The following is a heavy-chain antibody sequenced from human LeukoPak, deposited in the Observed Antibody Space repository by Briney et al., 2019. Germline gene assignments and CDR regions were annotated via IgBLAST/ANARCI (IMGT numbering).Heavy chain of an antibody. CDR3: ARETPCSGGSCYSSYYYYYGMDV. J-gene: IGHJ6*02. V-gene: IGHV3-33*01. Sequence: GGSLRLSCAASGFTLSSYGMHWVRQAPGKGLEWVAVIWYDGSNKYYADSVKGRFTISRDNSKNTLYLQMNSLRAEDTAVYYCARETPCSGGSCYSSYYYYYGMDVWGQGTTVTVSS. CDR1: GFTLSSYG. D-gene: IGHD2-15*01. CDR2: IWYDGSNK.